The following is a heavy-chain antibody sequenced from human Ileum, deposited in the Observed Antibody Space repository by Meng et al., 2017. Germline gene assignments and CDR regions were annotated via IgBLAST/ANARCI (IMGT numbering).Heavy chain of an antibody. V-gene: IGHV3-15*04. Sequence: VQLVEAGGYLVKPGRSLRLSCAASGFSFNTAWMHWVRQAQGKGLEWVGRIAPETHGGTTDYATPVEGRFTISRSDSKNMLYLQMNSLKIEDTAVYYCTTLHRLDPWGQGTLVTVSS. CDR2: IAPETHGGTT. J-gene: IGHJ5*02. D-gene: IGHD3-16*01. CDR1: GFSFNTAW. CDR3: TTLHRLDP.